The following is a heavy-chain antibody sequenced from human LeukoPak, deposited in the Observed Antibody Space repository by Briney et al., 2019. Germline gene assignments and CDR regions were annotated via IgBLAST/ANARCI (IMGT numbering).Heavy chain of an antibody. CDR1: GYTFTSYG. D-gene: IGHD3-10*01. CDR2: ISAYNGNT. Sequence: ASVKVSCRASGYTFTSYGISWVRQAPGQGREWMGWISAYNGNTNYAQKLQGRVTMTTDTSTSTAYMELRSLRSDDTAVYYCARGPTELIPTAFDIWGQGTMVTVSS. V-gene: IGHV1-18*01. J-gene: IGHJ3*02. CDR3: ARGPTELIPTAFDI.